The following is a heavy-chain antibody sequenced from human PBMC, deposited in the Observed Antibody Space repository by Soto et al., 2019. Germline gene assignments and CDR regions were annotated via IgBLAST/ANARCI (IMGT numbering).Heavy chain of an antibody. Sequence: QVQLVQSGAEVKKPGSSVKVSCKASGGTFSSYAISWVRQAPGQGLEWMGGIIPIFGTANYAQKFQGRVTITADESTSTAYMELSSLRSEDAAVYYCARVYYDSSGYYYGPHYWGQGTLGTVSS. CDR3: ARVYYDSSGYYYGPHY. J-gene: IGHJ4*02. CDR1: GGTFSSYA. D-gene: IGHD3-22*01. CDR2: IIPIFGTA. V-gene: IGHV1-69*01.